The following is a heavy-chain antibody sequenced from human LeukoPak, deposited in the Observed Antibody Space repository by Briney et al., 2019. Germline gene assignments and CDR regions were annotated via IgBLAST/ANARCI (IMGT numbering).Heavy chain of an antibody. CDR3: ASVRLLFQWGAFDI. V-gene: IGHV4-34*01. CDR2: INHSGST. Sequence: SETLSLTCAVYGGSFSGYYWSWIRQPPGKGLEWIGEINHSGSTNYNPSLKSRVTISVDTSKNQFSLKLSSVTAADTAVYYCASVRLLFQWGAFDIWGQGTMVTVSS. D-gene: IGHD1-26*01. CDR1: GGSFSGYY. J-gene: IGHJ3*02.